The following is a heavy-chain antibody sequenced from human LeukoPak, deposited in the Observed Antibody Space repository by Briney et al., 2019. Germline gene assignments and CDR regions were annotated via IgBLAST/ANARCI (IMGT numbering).Heavy chain of an antibody. V-gene: IGHV1-69*13. D-gene: IGHD3-22*01. CDR1: GCTFSSYA. J-gene: IGHJ5*02. Sequence: ASVKVSCKASGCTFSSYAITWVRQAPGQGLEWMGGIIPLFGPANYAQKFQGRVTITADESTSTAYMELSSLRSEDTAVYYCASYYFDSSDYYLRWFDPWGQGTLVTVSS. CDR2: IIPLFGPA. CDR3: ASYYFDSSDYYLRWFDP.